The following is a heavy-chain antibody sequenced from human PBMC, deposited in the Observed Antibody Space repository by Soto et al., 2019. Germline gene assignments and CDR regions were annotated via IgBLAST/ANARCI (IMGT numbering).Heavy chain of an antibody. Sequence: TFSNYGITWVRQAPEQGLEWMGWISVYNGNTNYAQKFQGRVTMTTDTSTSTAYMELRSLRSDDTAIYYCARDSAYRISFLDFWGQGTLVTVSS. CDR1: TFSNYG. J-gene: IGHJ4*02. V-gene: IGHV1-18*01. CDR2: ISVYNGNT. CDR3: ARDSAYRISFLDF. D-gene: IGHD5-12*01.